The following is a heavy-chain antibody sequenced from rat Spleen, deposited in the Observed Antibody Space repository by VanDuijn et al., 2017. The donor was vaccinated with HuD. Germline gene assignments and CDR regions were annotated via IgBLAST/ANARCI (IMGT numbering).Heavy chain of an antibody. V-gene: IGHV5-25*01. D-gene: IGHD1-9*01. CDR1: GFTFSSYD. CDR2: ISPRGVRT. CDR3: ARADYGYNYWYFDF. J-gene: IGHJ1*01. Sequence: EVQLVESGGILVQPGRSLKLSCAASGFTFSSYDMAWVRQAPTKGLEWVASISPRGVRTYYRDSVKGRFTVSRDNAESTLFMQMDSLRSEDTATYYCARADYGYNYWYFDFWGPGTMVTVSS.